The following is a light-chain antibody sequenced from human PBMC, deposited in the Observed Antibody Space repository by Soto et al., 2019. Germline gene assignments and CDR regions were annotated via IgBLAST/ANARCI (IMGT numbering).Light chain of an antibody. CDR3: QQCFSIPYT. Sequence: DIPITQSPSSLSAFIGDRVTITCRTSHNISSHLNWYHQKQGKAPNLLIYAASSLQSGVPSGFSGSGSETDFALTITSLEPDDFATYYCQQCFSIPYTLGQVTKLQIK. CDR1: HNISSH. J-gene: IGKJ2*01. CDR2: AAS. V-gene: IGKV1-39*01.